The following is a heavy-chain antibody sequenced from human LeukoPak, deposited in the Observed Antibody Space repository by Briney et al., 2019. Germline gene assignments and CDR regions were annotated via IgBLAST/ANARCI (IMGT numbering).Heavy chain of an antibody. Sequence: PGGSLRLSCAASGFTFSSYSMNWVRQAPGKGLEWVSYISSSSTIYYADSVKGRFTISRDNAKNSLYLQMNSLRVEDTAVYYCARVGGENWFDPWGQGTLVTVSS. CDR2: ISSSSTI. CDR1: GFTFSSYS. J-gene: IGHJ5*02. D-gene: IGHD3-16*01. CDR3: ARVGGENWFDP. V-gene: IGHV3-48*01.